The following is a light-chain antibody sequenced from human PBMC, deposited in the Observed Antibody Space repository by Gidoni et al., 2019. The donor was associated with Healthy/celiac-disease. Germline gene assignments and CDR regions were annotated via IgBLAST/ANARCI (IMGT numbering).Light chain of an antibody. CDR2: SNN. Sequence: QSVLTQPPSASGTPGQRVTISCSGSSSNIGSNTVNWYPQLPGTAPKRLIYSNNQRPSGVPDRFSGSKSGTSASLAISGLQSEDEADYYCAAWDDSLNAVVFGGGTKLTVL. J-gene: IGLJ2*01. CDR3: AAWDDSLNAVV. CDR1: SSNIGSNT. V-gene: IGLV1-44*01.